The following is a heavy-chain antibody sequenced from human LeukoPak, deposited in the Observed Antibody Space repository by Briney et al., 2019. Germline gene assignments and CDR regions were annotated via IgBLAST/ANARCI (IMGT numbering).Heavy chain of an antibody. D-gene: IGHD4-17*01. CDR3: ARVNDYGDYYFDY. CDR1: GGTFSSYA. J-gene: IGHJ4*02. V-gene: IGHV1-69*05. CDR2: IIPIFGTA. Sequence: SVKVSCRASGGTFSSYAISWVRQAPGQGLEWMGGIIPIFGTANYAQKFQGRVTITTDESTSTAYMELSSLRSEDTAVYYCARVNDYGDYYFDYWGQGTLVTVSS.